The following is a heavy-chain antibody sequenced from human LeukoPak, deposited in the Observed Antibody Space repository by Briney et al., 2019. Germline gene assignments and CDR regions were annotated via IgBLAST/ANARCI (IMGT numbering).Heavy chain of an antibody. J-gene: IGHJ1*01. D-gene: IGHD3-22*01. CDR2: IKQDGSEK. V-gene: IGHV3-7*03. CDR3: ALLEEIVVVNVGFFQH. CDR1: GFTFSSYW. Sequence: GGSLRLSCAASGFTFSSYWMSWVRQAPGKGLEWVTNIKQDGSEKYYADSVKGRFTISRDNAKNSLYLQMNSLRAEDTALYYCALLEEIVVVNVGFFQHWGQGTLVTASS.